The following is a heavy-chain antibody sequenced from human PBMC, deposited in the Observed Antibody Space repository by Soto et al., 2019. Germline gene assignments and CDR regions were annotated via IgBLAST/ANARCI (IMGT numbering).Heavy chain of an antibody. CDR1: GGTFSSYA. D-gene: IGHD6-6*01. CDR3: ARESSIAALLPLQH. V-gene: IGHV1-69*06. CDR2: IIPIFGTA. J-gene: IGHJ1*01. Sequence: GASVKVSCKASGGTFSSYAISWVRQAPGQGLEWMGGIIPIFGTANYAQKFQGRVTITADKSTSTAYLELSSLSSEDTAVYSCARESSIAALLPLQHWGQGTLVNVSS.